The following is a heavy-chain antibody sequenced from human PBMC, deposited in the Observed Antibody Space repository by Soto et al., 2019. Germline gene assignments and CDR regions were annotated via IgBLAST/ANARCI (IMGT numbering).Heavy chain of an antibody. CDR1: GYSFTSKW. J-gene: IGHJ4*02. CDR2: ISPVDSNT. D-gene: IGHD2-21*02. V-gene: IGHV5-51*01. CDR3: AGDRGDSIEY. Sequence: GVSLKISCKGAGYSFTSKWIGWVRQMPGKGLEWMGVISPVDSNTIYNPSLRGRVTISVDTSTKQFSLKLTSVTAADTAFYYCAGDRGDSIEYWGQGIQVTVSS.